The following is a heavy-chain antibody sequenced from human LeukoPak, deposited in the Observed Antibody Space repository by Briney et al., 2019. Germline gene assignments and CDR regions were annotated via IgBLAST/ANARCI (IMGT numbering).Heavy chain of an antibody. CDR1: GGSFSGYY. J-gene: IGHJ5*02. Sequence: SETLSLTCAVYGGSFSGYYWSWIRQPPGKGLEWIGEINHSGSTNYNPSLKSRVTISVDASKNQFSLKLSSVTAADTAVYYCARGVGANKGNWFDPWGQGTLVTVSS. D-gene: IGHD1-26*01. CDR2: INHSGST. CDR3: ARGVGANKGNWFDP. V-gene: IGHV4-34*01.